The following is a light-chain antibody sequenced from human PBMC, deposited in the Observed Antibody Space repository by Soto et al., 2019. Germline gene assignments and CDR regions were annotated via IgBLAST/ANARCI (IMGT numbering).Light chain of an antibody. CDR2: EVS. CDR1: SSDVGGYNY. J-gene: IGLJ1*01. V-gene: IGLV2-14*01. Sequence: QSALTQPASVSGSPGQSITISCTGTSSDVGGYNYVSWYQHHPGRAPKLMICEVSNRPSGVSNRFSGSKSGNTASLTISGLQAEDEADYYCSSYTSTNTYVFGTGTKLTVL. CDR3: SSYTSTNTYV.